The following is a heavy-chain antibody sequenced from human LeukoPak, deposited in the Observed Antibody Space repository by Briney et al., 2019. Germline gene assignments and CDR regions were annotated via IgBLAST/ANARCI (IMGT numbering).Heavy chain of an antibody. J-gene: IGHJ4*02. Sequence: GESLRLSCAASGFTFSSYNMNRVRQAPGKGLEWVSSISTSSSYIYYADSVKGRFTISRDNAKNSLYLQMNSLRAEDTAVYYCARDEEAVAGRQTTFNYWGQGTLVTVSS. V-gene: IGHV3-21*01. CDR3: ARDEEAVAGRQTTFNY. CDR2: ISTSSSYI. CDR1: GFTFSSYN. D-gene: IGHD6-19*01.